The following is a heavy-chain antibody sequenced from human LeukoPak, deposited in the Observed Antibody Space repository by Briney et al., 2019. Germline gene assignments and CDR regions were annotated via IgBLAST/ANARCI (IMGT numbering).Heavy chain of an antibody. Sequence: PGGSLRLSCAASGFTVSSNYMSWVRQAPGKGLEWVSVIYSGGDTYYADSVKGRFTFSRDNSKNTLYLQMNSLRAEDTAVYYCARDSAFYGSGSYDRWAMDVWGQGTTVTVSS. V-gene: IGHV3-66*01. D-gene: IGHD3-10*01. J-gene: IGHJ6*02. CDR3: ARDSAFYGSGSYDRWAMDV. CDR2: IYSGGDT. CDR1: GFTVSSNY.